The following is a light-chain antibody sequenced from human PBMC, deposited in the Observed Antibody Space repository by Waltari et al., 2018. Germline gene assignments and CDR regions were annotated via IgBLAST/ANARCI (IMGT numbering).Light chain of an antibody. V-gene: IGKV3-20*01. J-gene: IGKJ1*01. CDR3: QHYVRLPAT. CDR1: QSVSRA. CDR2: GTS. Sequence: EMVLTQSPGTLSLSPGERATLSCRASQSVSRALAGYQQKPGQAPRLLIYGTSNRATGIPDRFSGSGSGPDFSLTISRLEPEDVAVYFCQHYVRLPATFGQGTKVEIK.